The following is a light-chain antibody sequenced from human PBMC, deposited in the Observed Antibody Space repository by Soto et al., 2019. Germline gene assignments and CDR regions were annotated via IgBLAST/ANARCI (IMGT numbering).Light chain of an antibody. J-gene: IGKJ1*01. CDR3: QKYNSAPRT. V-gene: IGKV1-27*01. Sequence: DLQMTQSPSSLSASVGDRVTITCRASQGISNFLAWYQQKPGKVPKLLIYAASTLQSGVPSRFSGSGSGTDLTLTISSLQPEDVATYYCQKYNSAPRTFGQGTKVEIK. CDR1: QGISNF. CDR2: AAS.